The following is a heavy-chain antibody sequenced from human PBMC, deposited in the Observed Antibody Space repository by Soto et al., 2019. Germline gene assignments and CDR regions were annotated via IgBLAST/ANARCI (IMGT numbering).Heavy chain of an antibody. V-gene: IGHV1-69*13. CDR3: ARFGYSSSWYVAYYYYGMDV. CDR1: GGTFSSYA. D-gene: IGHD6-13*01. J-gene: IGHJ6*02. CDR2: IIPIFGTA. Sequence: AASVKVSCKASGGTFSSYAISWVRQAPGQGLEWMGGIIPIFGTANYAQKFQGRVTITADESTSTAYMELSSLRSEDTAVYYCARFGYSSSWYVAYYYYGMDVWGQGTTVTVSS.